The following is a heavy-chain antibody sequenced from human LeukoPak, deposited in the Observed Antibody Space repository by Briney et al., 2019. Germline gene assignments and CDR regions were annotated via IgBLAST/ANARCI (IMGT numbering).Heavy chain of an antibody. V-gene: IGHV1-58*02. CDR2: IVVGSGNT. D-gene: IGHD3-22*01. CDR3: AADLTGGYYDSSDFDY. Sequence: SVKVSCKVSGYTLTELSMHWVRQAPGKGLEWIGWIVVGSGNTNYAQKFQERVTITRDMSTSTAYMELSSLRSEDTAVYYCAADLTGGYYDSSDFDYWGQGTLVTVSS. J-gene: IGHJ4*02. CDR1: GYTLTELS.